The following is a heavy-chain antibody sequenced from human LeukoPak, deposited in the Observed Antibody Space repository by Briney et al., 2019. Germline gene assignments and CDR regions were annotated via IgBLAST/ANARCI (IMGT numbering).Heavy chain of an antibody. V-gene: IGHV3-21*01. D-gene: IGHD4-17*01. CDR1: GLSFSSYS. CDR3: TRDSNYGDYDEDQGFDY. Sequence: KPGGSLRLSWPASGLSFSSYSMNSVRRPPGKGLEWVSSISSRSRYINYADEVKGPFNISRDNAKNSLYLQMNSLRAEDTAVYYCTRDSNYGDYDEDQGFDYWGQGTLVTVSS. CDR2: ISSRSRYI. J-gene: IGHJ4*02.